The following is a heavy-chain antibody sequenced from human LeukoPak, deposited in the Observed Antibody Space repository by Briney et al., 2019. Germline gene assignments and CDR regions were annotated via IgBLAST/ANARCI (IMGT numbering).Heavy chain of an antibody. CDR1: GGSISSSSYY. V-gene: IGHV4-39*07. CDR2: IYYSGST. J-gene: IGHJ6*03. Sequence: PPETLSLTCTVSGGSISSSSYYWGWIRQPPGKGLEWIGSIYYSGSTYYNPSLKSRVTISVDTSKNQFSLKLSSVTAADTAVYYCARDRRYFDWLQNDYYYYYMDVWGKGTTVTISS. CDR3: ARDRRYFDWLQNDYYYYYMDV. D-gene: IGHD3-9*01.